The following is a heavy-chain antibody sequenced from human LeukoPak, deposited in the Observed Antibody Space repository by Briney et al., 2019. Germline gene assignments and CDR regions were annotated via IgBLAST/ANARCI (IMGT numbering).Heavy chain of an antibody. CDR2: IYYSGST. CDR1: GGSISSYY. J-gene: IGHJ6*03. CDR3: ARERPMTTVYYYYMDV. Sequence: SETLSLTCTVSGGSISSYYWSWIRQPPGKGLEWIGYIYYSGSTNYNPSLKSRVTISVDTSKNQFSLKLSSVTAADTAVYYCARERPMTTVYYYYMDVWGKGTTVTVSS. V-gene: IGHV4-59*01. D-gene: IGHD4-11*01.